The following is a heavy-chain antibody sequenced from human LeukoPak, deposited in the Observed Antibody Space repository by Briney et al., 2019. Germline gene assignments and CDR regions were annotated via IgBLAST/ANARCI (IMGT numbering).Heavy chain of an antibody. CDR3: ARSGHYDFWSGYSLHYFDY. CDR2: IYSGGST. D-gene: IGHD3-3*01. J-gene: IGHJ4*02. Sequence: GGSLRLSCAASGFTVSSNYMSWVRQAPGKGLEWVSVIYSGGSTYYADSVKGRFTISRDNSKNTLYLQMNSLRAEDTAVYYCARSGHYDFWSGYSLHYFDYWGQGTLVTVSS. CDR1: GFTVSSNY. V-gene: IGHV3-53*01.